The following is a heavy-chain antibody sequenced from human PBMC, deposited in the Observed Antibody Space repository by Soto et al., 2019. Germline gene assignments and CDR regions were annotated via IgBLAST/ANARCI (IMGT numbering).Heavy chain of an antibody. V-gene: IGHV3-33*01. CDR3: ATMTKGAVAGLFEYYFDY. CDR2: IWYDGSNK. Sequence: AGGSLRLSCAASGFTFSSYGMHWVRQAPGKGLEWVAVIWYDGSNKYYADSVKGRFTISRDNSKNTLYLQMNSLRAEDTAVYYCATMTKGAVAGLFEYYFDYWGQGTLVTVSS. D-gene: IGHD6-19*01. J-gene: IGHJ4*02. CDR1: GFTFSSYG.